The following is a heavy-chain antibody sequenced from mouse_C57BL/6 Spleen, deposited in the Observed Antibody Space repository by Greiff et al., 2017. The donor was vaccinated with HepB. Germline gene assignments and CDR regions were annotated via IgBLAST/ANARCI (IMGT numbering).Heavy chain of an antibody. J-gene: IGHJ2*01. CDR1: GYTFTSYW. D-gene: IGHD1-1*01. Sequence: QVQLQQPGAELVMPGASVKLSCKASGYTFTSYWMHWVKQRPGQGLEWIGEIDPSDSYTNYNQKFKGKSTLTVDKSSSTAYMQLSSLTSEDSAVYYCARRGGVITTVPFDYWGQGTTLTVSS. V-gene: IGHV1-69*01. CDR2: IDPSDSYT. CDR3: ARRGGVITTVPFDY.